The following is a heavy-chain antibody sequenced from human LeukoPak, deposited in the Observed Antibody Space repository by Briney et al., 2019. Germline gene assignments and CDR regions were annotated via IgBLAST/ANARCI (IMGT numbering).Heavy chain of an antibody. D-gene: IGHD6-19*01. CDR2: IIPLLGVR. CDR3: AIIAVGGVDPFDS. Sequence: SVKVSCKASGGTFGDHAVSWVRQAPGQGLEWMGRIIPLLGVRSYAQKFQDRVTVSADKSTSTAYMELSSLRSEDSALYYCAIIAVGGVDPFDSWGQGTPVTVSS. J-gene: IGHJ4*02. V-gene: IGHV1-69*04. CDR1: GGTFGDHA.